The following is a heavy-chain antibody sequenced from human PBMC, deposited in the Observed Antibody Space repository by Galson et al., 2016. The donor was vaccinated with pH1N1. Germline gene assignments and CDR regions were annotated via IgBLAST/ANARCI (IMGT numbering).Heavy chain of an antibody. J-gene: IGHJ4*02. CDR1: GYTFTKEY. D-gene: IGHD3-10*01. Sequence: SVKVSCKASGYTFTKEYIHWVRQAPGQGLEWMGVIDPSNGGTTYSQKFQGLVTMTRDTSTNTVYMELGGLTSEDTAVYSCIRDRGRLRDYWGQGTLVTVSS. CDR2: IDPSNGGT. CDR3: IRDRGRLRDY. V-gene: IGHV1-46*01.